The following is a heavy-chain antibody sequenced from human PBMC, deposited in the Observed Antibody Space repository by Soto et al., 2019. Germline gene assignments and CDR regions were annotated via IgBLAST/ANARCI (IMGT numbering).Heavy chain of an antibody. CDR1: GYTLTSYD. CDR3: ARSVGGSNVNFDY. V-gene: IGHV1-8*01. D-gene: IGHD3-10*01. J-gene: IGHJ4*02. Sequence: QVQLVQSGAEVRTPGASVKVSCKASGYTLTSYDINWVRQATGQGPEWMGWMNPDSGNTGYVQKFQGRVTMTRNTAISTAYMQLSSLRSEDTAVYYCARSVGGSNVNFDYWGQGTLVTVSS. CDR2: MNPDSGNT.